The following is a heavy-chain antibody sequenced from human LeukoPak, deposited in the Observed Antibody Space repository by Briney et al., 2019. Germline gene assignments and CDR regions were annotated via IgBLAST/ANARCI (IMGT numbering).Heavy chain of an antibody. D-gene: IGHD6-19*01. Sequence: SETLSLTCAVSGYSISSGYYWGWIRQPPGKGLEWIGSIYHSGSTYYNPSLKSRVTISVGTSKNQFSLKLSSVTAADTAVYYCARHLRAVAGYFDYWGQGTLVTVSS. CDR3: ARHLRAVAGYFDY. CDR1: GYSISSGYY. V-gene: IGHV4-38-2*01. CDR2: IYHSGST. J-gene: IGHJ4*02.